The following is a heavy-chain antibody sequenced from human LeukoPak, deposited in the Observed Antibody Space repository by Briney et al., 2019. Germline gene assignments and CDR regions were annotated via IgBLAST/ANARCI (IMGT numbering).Heavy chain of an antibody. Sequence: PGGSLRLSCAASGFTFSNYMMHWVRQAPGKGLVWVSRIKSDGITITYADSVKGRFTISRDNAKNTLYLQMNSLRAEDTAVYYCAKDYYYDSSGFPGEFDYWGQGTLVTVSS. CDR3: AKDYYYDSSGFPGEFDY. CDR2: IKSDGITI. CDR1: GFTFSNYM. J-gene: IGHJ4*02. D-gene: IGHD3-22*01. V-gene: IGHV3-74*01.